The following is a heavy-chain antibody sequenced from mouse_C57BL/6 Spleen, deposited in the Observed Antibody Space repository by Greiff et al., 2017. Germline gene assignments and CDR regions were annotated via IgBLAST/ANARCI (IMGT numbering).Heavy chain of an antibody. CDR2: IDPSDSYT. Sequence: QVQLQQPGAELVRPGTSVKLSCKASGYTFTSYWMHWVKQRPGQGLEWIGVIDPSDSYTNYNQKFKGKATLTVDTSSSTAYMQLSSLTSEDSAVYYCARDYDGYSYARDYWGQGTSVTVSS. V-gene: IGHV1-59*01. J-gene: IGHJ4*01. D-gene: IGHD2-3*01. CDR1: GYTFTSYW. CDR3: ARDYDGYSYARDY.